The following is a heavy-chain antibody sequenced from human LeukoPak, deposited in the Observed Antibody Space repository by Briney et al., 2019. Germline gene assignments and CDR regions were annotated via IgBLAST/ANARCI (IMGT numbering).Heavy chain of an antibody. CDR2: ISAYNGNT. Sequence: ASVKVSCKASGHTSTGYGISWVRQAPGQGLEWMGWISAYNGNTNYAQKLQGRVTMTTDTSTSTAYMELRSLRSDDTAVYYCAREALYYDSSGYYLNYYYYYMDVWGKGTTVTVSS. V-gene: IGHV1-18*01. CDR1: GHTSTGYG. J-gene: IGHJ6*03. CDR3: AREALYYDSSGYYLNYYYYYMDV. D-gene: IGHD3-22*01.